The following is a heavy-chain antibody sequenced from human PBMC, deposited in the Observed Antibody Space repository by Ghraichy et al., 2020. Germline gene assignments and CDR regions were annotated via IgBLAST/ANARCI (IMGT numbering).Heavy chain of an antibody. Sequence: GGSLRLSCAASGFTFSAYYMSWIRQAPGKGLEWVSYISSGTSYTDYADSVKGRFTISRDNAKNSLFLQMNSLRAEDTAVYYCVRAHRELLGPLYWGQGTLVTVSS. CDR1: GFTFSAYY. D-gene: IGHD1-26*01. CDR2: ISSGTSYT. J-gene: IGHJ4*02. CDR3: VRAHRELLGPLY. V-gene: IGHV3-11*06.